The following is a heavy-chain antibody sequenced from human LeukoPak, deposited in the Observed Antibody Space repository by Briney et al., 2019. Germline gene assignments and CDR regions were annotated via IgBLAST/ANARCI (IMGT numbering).Heavy chain of an antibody. Sequence: ASVKVSCKASGYTFTGYYMHWVRQAPGQGLEWMGWINPNSGGTNYAQKFQGRVTMTRDTSISTAYMELSRLRSDDTAVYYCARDRAASRVTDCWGQGTLVTVSS. CDR3: ARDRAASRVTDC. J-gene: IGHJ4*02. CDR1: GYTFTGYY. D-gene: IGHD2-21*02. V-gene: IGHV1-2*02. CDR2: INPNSGGT.